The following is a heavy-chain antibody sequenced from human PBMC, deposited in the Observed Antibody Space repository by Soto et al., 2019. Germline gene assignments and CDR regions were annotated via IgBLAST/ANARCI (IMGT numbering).Heavy chain of an antibody. J-gene: IGHJ5*02. CDR1: GYTLTELS. Sequence: ASVKVSCKVSGYTLTELSMHWVRQAPGKGLEWMGGFDPEDGETIYAQKFQGRVTMTEDTSTDTAYMELSSLRSVDTAVYYCATTRGPPVSFWFDPWGQGTLVTVSS. D-gene: IGHD3-10*01. CDR3: ATTRGPPVSFWFDP. CDR2: FDPEDGET. V-gene: IGHV1-24*01.